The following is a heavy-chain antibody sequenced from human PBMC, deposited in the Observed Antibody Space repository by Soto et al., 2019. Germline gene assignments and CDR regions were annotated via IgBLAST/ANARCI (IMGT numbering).Heavy chain of an antibody. V-gene: IGHV1-3*01. CDR2: INAGNGNT. Sequence: QVQLVQSGAEVKKPGASVKVSCKASGYTFTSYAMHWVRQAPGQRLEWMGWINAGNGNTKYSQKFQGRVTITRDTSASTAYMELSSLRSEDTAVYYWARGPGSPDGPGDYWGQGTLVTVSS. CDR3: ARGPGSPDGPGDY. CDR1: GYTFTSYA. D-gene: IGHD2-15*01. J-gene: IGHJ4*02.